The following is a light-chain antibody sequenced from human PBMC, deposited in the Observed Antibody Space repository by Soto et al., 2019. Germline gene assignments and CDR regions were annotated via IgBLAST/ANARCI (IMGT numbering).Light chain of an antibody. V-gene: IGLV1-44*01. CDR2: SNN. J-gene: IGLJ1*01. CDR1: SSNIGSNT. Sequence: QTVVTQPPSASGTPGQRVTISCSGSSSNIGSNTVNWYQQLPGTAPKLLIYSNNQRPSGVPDRFSGSKSGTSASLAISGLQSEDEADYYCQSYDSGLSSRGVFGTGTKLTVL. CDR3: QSYDSGLSSRGV.